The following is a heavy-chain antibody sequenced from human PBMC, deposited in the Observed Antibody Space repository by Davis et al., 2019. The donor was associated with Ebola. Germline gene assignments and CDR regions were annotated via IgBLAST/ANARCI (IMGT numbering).Heavy chain of an antibody. CDR2: ISSSSSYI. J-gene: IGHJ6*02. CDR3: AREVVPAAIGYGMDV. V-gene: IGHV3-21*01. CDR1: GFTFSSYE. D-gene: IGHD2-2*01. Sequence: PGGSLRLSCAASGFTFSSYEMNWVRQAPGKGLEWVSSISSSSSYIYYADSVKGRFTISRDNAKNSLYLQMNSLRAEDTAVYYCAREVVPAAIGYGMDVWGQGTTVTVSS.